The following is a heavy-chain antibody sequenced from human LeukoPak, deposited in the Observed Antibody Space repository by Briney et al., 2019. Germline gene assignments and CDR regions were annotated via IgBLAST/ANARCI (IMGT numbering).Heavy chain of an antibody. CDR2: ISAYNGNT. Sequence: ASVKVSCKASGYTFTSYGISWVRQAPGQGLEWMGWISAYNGNTNYAQKLQGRVTMTTDTSTSTAYMELRSLRSDDTAVYYCARAHLPYYDFWSGYSDIPYYYYYMDVWGKGTTVTVSS. CDR1: GYTFTSYG. D-gene: IGHD3-3*01. J-gene: IGHJ6*03. V-gene: IGHV1-18*01. CDR3: ARAHLPYYDFWSGYSDIPYYYYYMDV.